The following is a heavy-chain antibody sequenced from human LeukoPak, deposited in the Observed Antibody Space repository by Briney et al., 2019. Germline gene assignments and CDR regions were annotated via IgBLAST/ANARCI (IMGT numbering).Heavy chain of an antibody. CDR3: ARGDIAARIIDY. D-gene: IGHD6-6*01. V-gene: IGHV3-21*01. Sequence: GGSLRLSCAASGFTFSSYAMSWVRQAPGKGLEWVSSITSDSRYMCYADSVKGRFTISRDNAKNSLYLQMNSLRAEDTAVYYCARGDIAARIIDYWGQGTLVTVSS. CDR1: GFTFSSYA. CDR2: ITSDSRYM. J-gene: IGHJ4*02.